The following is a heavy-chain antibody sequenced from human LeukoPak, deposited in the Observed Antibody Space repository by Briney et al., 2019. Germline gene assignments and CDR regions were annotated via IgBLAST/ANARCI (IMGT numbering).Heavy chain of an antibody. Sequence: SSETLSLTCTVSGYSISCGYYWGWIRQPPGKGLEWIGSIYHSGSTYYNPSLKSRVTISVDTSKNQFSLKLSSVTAADTAVYYCARHDSSGYFPYYFDYWGQGTLVTVSS. J-gene: IGHJ4*02. V-gene: IGHV4-38-2*02. CDR2: IYHSGST. D-gene: IGHD3-22*01. CDR1: GYSISCGYY. CDR3: ARHDSSGYFPYYFDY.